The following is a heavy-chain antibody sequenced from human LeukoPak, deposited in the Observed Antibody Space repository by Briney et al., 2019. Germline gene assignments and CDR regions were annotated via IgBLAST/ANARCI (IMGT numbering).Heavy chain of an antibody. CDR3: AKELDTMFFDY. D-gene: IGHD5-18*01. CDR1: GFNFDRYI. Sequence: GGSLRLSCATSGFNFDRYIIHWVRQAPGKGLEWVSLAGWAGGTTYYSDSVRGRFTISRDSGKNSVYLQMNSLTTGDTAFYFCAKELDTMFFDYWGQGALVTVSS. V-gene: IGHV3-43*01. J-gene: IGHJ4*02. CDR2: AGWAGGTT.